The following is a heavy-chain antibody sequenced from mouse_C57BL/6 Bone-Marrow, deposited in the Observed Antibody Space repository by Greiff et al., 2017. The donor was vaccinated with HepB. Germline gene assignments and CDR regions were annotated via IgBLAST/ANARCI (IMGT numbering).Heavy chain of an antibody. D-gene: IGHD1-1*01. Sequence: QVQLQQPGAELVKPGASVKLSCKASGYTFTSYWMHWVKQRPGQGLEWIGMIHPNGGSTNYNEKFKSKATLTVDKSSSTAYMQLSSLTSEDSAVYYCAREGDYYGWYFDVWGPGTSVTVSS. CDR1: GYTFTSYW. J-gene: IGHJ1*01. CDR3: AREGDYYGWYFDV. V-gene: IGHV1-64*01. CDR2: IHPNGGST.